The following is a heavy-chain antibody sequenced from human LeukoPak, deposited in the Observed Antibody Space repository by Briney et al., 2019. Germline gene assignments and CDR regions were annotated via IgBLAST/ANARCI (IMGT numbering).Heavy chain of an antibody. Sequence: SVKVSCKASGGTFSSYAISWVRQAPGQGLEWMGGIIPIFGTANYAQKFQGRVTITADESTSTAYMELSSLRSEGTAVYYCARLEGEVPALHYGMDVWGQGTTVTVSS. CDR3: ARLEGEVPALHYGMDV. CDR2: IIPIFGTA. J-gene: IGHJ6*02. CDR1: GGTFSSYA. D-gene: IGHD2-2*01. V-gene: IGHV1-69*13.